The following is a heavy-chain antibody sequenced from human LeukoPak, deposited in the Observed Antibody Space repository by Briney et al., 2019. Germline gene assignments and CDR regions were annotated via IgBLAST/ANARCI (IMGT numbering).Heavy chain of an antibody. J-gene: IGHJ4*02. D-gene: IGHD3-10*01. CDR2: ISYDGSNK. CDR3: ARTTPTHYFGSWSYALVY. Sequence: TGGSLRLSSAAPGFTFSTSTMHLVRQGPGKGLEWVAVISYDGSNKFYADSVKGRFTISRDNSKNTLYLQMSSLSAEDTAVYYCARTTPTHYFGSWSYALVYWGQGTLVTVPS. V-gene: IGHV3-30-3*01. CDR1: GFTFSTST.